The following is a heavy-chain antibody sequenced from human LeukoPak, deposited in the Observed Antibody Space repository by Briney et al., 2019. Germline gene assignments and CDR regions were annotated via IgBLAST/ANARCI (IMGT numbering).Heavy chain of an antibody. V-gene: IGHV1-69*06. J-gene: IGHJ4*02. CDR3: ARASRPGYCSGGSCPFDY. CDR2: IIPIFGTV. Sequence: GSSVKVSCKASGGTFSSYAISWVRQAPGQGLEWMGGIIPIFGTVNYAQKFQGRVTITADKSTSTAYMELSSLRSEDTAVYYCARASRPGYCSGGSCPFDYWGQGTLVTVSS. CDR1: GGTFSSYA. D-gene: IGHD2-15*01.